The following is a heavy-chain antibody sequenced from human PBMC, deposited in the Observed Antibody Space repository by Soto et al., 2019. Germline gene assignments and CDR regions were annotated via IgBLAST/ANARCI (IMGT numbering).Heavy chain of an antibody. V-gene: IGHV3-23*01. Sequence: LRLSCAASGFTFSSYAMSWVRQAPGKGLEWVSAISGSGGSTYYADSVKGRFTISRDNSKNTLYLQMNSLRAEDTAVYYCAKDRRYFDWLLRLDYWGQGTLVTVSS. CDR1: GFTFSSYA. J-gene: IGHJ4*02. CDR3: AKDRRYFDWLLRLDY. D-gene: IGHD3-9*01. CDR2: ISGSGGST.